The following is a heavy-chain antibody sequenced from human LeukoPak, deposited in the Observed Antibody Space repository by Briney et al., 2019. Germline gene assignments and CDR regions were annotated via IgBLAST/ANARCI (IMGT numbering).Heavy chain of an antibody. CDR3: SRAFCGRDCSPNLITARYFDL. CDR1: GFTFTNYA. J-gene: IGHJ2*01. D-gene: IGHD2-21*02. CDR2: ISYDGIHK. Sequence: GGSLRLSCAASGFTFTNYAMHWVRQAPGKGLEWVAVISYDGIHKYHADSAKGRFTISRDNFQNTLYLQMNSLTPEDTALYYCSRAFCGRDCSPNLITARYFDLWGRGTLVTVSS. V-gene: IGHV3-30*14.